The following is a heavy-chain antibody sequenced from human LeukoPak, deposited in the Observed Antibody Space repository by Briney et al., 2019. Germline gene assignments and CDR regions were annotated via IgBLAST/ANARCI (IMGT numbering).Heavy chain of an antibody. V-gene: IGHV3-7*01. D-gene: IGHD5-12*01. CDR2: IMQDGSEK. CDR3: ARDRVLVATISYYYYYMDV. CDR1: GFTFSSYW. J-gene: IGHJ6*03. Sequence: TGGSLRLSCAASGFTFSSYWMSWIRQAPGKGLEWVADIMQDGSEKYYVDSVKGRFTISRDNAKNSLYLQMNSLRAEDTAIYYCARDRVLVATISYYYYYMDVWGKGTTVAVSS.